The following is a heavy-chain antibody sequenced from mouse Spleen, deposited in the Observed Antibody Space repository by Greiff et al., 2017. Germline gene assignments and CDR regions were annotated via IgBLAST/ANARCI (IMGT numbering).Heavy chain of an antibody. CDR1: GYTFTSYW. J-gene: IGHJ3*01. CDR3: ATGDWDWFAY. D-gene: IGHD4-1*01. Sequence: QVQLQQSGAELAKPGASVKLSCKASGYTFTSYWMHWVKQRPGQGLKWIGYINPSSGYIIYNQNFKDRATLTADKSSSTAYMQLSSLTYEDSAVYYCATGDWDWFAYWGQGTLVTVSA. CDR2: INPSSGYI. V-gene: IGHV1-7*01.